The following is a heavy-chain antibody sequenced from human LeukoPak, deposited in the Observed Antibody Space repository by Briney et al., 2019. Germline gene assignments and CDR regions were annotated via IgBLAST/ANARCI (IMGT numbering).Heavy chain of an antibody. CDR1: GGSISSGDYY. J-gene: IGHJ6*02. Sequence: SETLSLTCTVSGGSISSGDYYWSWIRQPPGKGLEWIGYIYYSGSTYYNPSLKSRVTISVDTSKIQFSLKLSSVTAADTAVYYCARDRAVAGSYGMDVWGQGTTVTVSS. V-gene: IGHV4-30-4*01. D-gene: IGHD6-19*01. CDR2: IYYSGST. CDR3: ARDRAVAGSYGMDV.